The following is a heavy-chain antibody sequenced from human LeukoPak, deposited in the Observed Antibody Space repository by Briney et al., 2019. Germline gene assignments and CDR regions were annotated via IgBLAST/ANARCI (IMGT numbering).Heavy chain of an antibody. D-gene: IGHD6-19*01. CDR3: ARGTPLYSSDWYVNWFDP. CDR1: GGSVSGVSYY. V-gene: IGHV4-61*01. CDR2: IYYSGTT. Sequence: SETLSLTCTVSGGSVSGVSYYWSWIRQPPGKGLEWIGYIYYSGTTKYNPSLKSRVTISIDTSNNQSSLKLSSVTAADTAVYYCARGTPLYSSDWYVNWFDPWGQGTLVTVSS. J-gene: IGHJ5*02.